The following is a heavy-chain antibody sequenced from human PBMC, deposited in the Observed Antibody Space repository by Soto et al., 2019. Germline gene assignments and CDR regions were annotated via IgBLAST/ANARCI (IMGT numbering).Heavy chain of an antibody. CDR1: GGSISSSSYY. D-gene: IGHD4-17*01. J-gene: IGHJ6*02. Sequence: QLQLQESGPGLVKPSETLSLTCTVSGGSISSSSYYWGWIRQPPGKGLEWIGSIYYSGSTYYNPSLKSRVTISVDTSKNQFSLKLSSVTAADTAVYYCARRERDDYGDYGNYYYYGMDVWGQGTTVTVSS. CDR3: ARRERDDYGDYGNYYYYGMDV. CDR2: IYYSGST. V-gene: IGHV4-39*01.